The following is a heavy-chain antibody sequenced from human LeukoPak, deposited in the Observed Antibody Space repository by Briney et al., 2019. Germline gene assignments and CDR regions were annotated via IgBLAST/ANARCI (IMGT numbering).Heavy chain of an antibody. CDR1: GYTFTADY. J-gene: IGHJ6*02. CDR2: INPNSGGT. Sequence: GASVTFSCTASGYTFTADYMHGARPAPPQGREWMGWINPNSGGTNYAQKSPGRVTITRETSTSTAYMQLSRLRSDDTVVYYCASPSSGLSYYYGMDVWGQGTTVTVSS. V-gene: IGHV1-2*02. D-gene: IGHD6-19*01. CDR3: ASPSSGLSYYYGMDV.